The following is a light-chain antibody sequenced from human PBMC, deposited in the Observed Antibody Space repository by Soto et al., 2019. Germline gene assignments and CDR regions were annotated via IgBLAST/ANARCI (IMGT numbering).Light chain of an antibody. J-gene: IGKJ1*01. CDR2: SAT. CDR3: QQYGTSQTWT. Sequence: ETVLTQSPDTLSLSPGERATLSCRASQSVSNNYLAWYQQKPGQAPRLLIYSATNRATGIPDRFSGGVSGTDFTLTISSLEPKNFALYYCQQYGTSQTWTFGKGTKVEIK. CDR1: QSVSNNY. V-gene: IGKV3-20*01.